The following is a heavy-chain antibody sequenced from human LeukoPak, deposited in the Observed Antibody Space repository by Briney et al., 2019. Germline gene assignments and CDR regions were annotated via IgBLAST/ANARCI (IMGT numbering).Heavy chain of an antibody. CDR1: GGSISSGDYY. CDR3: ARAGGQQLVLWFDP. CDR2: IYYSGST. V-gene: IGHV4-30-4*08. D-gene: IGHD6-13*01. Sequence: SETQSLTCTVSGGSISSGDYYWSWIRQPPGKGLEWIGYIYYSGSTYYNPSLKSRVTISVDTSKNQFSLKLSSVTAADTAVYYCARAGGQQLVLWFDPWGQGTLVTVSS. J-gene: IGHJ5*02.